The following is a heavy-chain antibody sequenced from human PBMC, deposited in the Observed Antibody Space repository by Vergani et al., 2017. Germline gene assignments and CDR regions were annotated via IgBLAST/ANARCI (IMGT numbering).Heavy chain of an antibody. V-gene: IGHV4-30-2*01. CDR3: ARDLGVSPPDSYYYMDV. J-gene: IGHJ6*03. CDR2: IYHSGST. Sequence: QLQLQESASGLVKPSQTLSLTCAVSGGSISSGGYSWSWIRQPPGKGLEWIGYIYHSGSTYYNPSLKSRVTISVDRYKNQFSLKLSSVTAADTAVYYCARDLGVSPPDSYYYMDVWGKGTTVTVSS. CDR1: GGSISSGGYS. D-gene: IGHD2-8*01.